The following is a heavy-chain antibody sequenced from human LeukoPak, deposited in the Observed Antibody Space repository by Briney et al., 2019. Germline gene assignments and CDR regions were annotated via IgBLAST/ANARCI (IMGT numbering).Heavy chain of an antibody. CDR1: GFTFSSYE. CDR3: ARDFEFGSAAGTPN. D-gene: IGHD6-13*01. CDR2: ISSSGSTI. J-gene: IGHJ4*02. Sequence: GGSLRLSCAASGFTFSSYEMNWVRQAPGKGLEWVSYISSSGSTIYYADSVKGRFTISRDNAKNSLYLQMNSLRAEDTAVYYCARDFEFGSAAGTPNWGQGTLVTVSS. V-gene: IGHV3-48*03.